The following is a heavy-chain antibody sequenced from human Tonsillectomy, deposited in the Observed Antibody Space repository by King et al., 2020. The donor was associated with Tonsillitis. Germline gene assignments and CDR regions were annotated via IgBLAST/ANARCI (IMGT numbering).Heavy chain of an antibody. V-gene: IGHV3-15*07. CDR1: GFTFSNAW. Sequence: VQLVESGGGLVKPGGSLRLSCAASGFTFSNAWMNWVRQAPGKGLEWVGRIKSKTNGGTPDHAAPVKGRFTISRDDSTNTLYLQMTSLKTEDTSVYYCAGDPAMAVGAFDIWGQGTMVTVSS. J-gene: IGHJ3*02. CDR2: IKSKTNGGTP. CDR3: AGDPAMAVGAFDI. D-gene: IGHD4-23*01.